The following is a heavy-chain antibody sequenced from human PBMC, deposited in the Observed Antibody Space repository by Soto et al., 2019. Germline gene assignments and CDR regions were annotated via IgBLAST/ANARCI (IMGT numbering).Heavy chain of an antibody. CDR2: IYSGGST. J-gene: IGHJ6*04. V-gene: IGHV3-53*01. CDR3: ARGGSSSPDYYYGMAV. Sequence: EVQLVESGGGLIQPGGSLRLSCAASGFTVSSNYLSWVRQAPGKGLVWLSVIYSGGSTYYADSVKGRFTISRDNPKNALYHQMNSLRAEATAVYYCARGGSSSPDYYYGMAVWGKGTTVTVSS. D-gene: IGHD6-13*01. CDR1: GFTVSSNY.